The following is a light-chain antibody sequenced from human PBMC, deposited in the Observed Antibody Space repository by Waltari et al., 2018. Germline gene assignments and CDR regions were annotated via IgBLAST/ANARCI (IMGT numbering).Light chain of an antibody. Sequence: QSALTQPASVSGSLGQSITMSCTGTSSDIGIYNYVSWYQQHPGKAPKLLIYDVSNRPSWVSNRFSGSKSGNTASLTISVLQSEDEADYYCTSFSSDSTPLVFGTGTRVTV. J-gene: IGLJ1*01. CDR1: SSDIGIYNY. V-gene: IGLV2-14*03. CDR2: DVS. CDR3: TSFSSDSTPLV.